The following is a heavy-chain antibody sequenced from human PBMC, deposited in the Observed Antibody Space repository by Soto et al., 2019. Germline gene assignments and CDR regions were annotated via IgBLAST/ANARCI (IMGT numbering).Heavy chain of an antibody. V-gene: IGHV4-59*01. CDR1: GGSISSYY. Sequence: SETLSRTSTVSGGSISSYYWSWIRQPPGKGLEWIGYIYYSGSTNYNPSLKSRVTISVDTSKNQFSLKLSSVTAADTAVYYCARDRSGYYGNWFDPWGQGTLVTVSS. CDR2: IYYSGST. CDR3: ARDRSGYYGNWFDP. J-gene: IGHJ5*02. D-gene: IGHD3-22*01.